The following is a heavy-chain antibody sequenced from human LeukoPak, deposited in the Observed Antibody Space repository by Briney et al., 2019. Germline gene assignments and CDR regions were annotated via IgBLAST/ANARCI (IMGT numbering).Heavy chain of an antibody. D-gene: IGHD2-15*01. CDR2: IIPIFGTA. CDR3: ARSRANYCSGGSCQLDY. J-gene: IGHJ4*02. Sequence: GSSVKVSCKASGGTFSSYAISWVRQAPGQGLEWMGGIIPIFGTANYAQKFQGRVTIPADESTSTAYMELSSLRSEDTAVYYCARSRANYCSGGSCQLDYWGQGTLVTVSS. V-gene: IGHV1-69*01. CDR1: GGTFSSYA.